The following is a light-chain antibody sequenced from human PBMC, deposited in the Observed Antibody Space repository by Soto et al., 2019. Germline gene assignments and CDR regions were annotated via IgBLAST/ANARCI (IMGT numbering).Light chain of an antibody. V-gene: IGKV3D-15*01. CDR1: PSISSH. CDR2: DAS. J-gene: IGKJ4*01. CDR3: QQYSNWPLT. Sequence: EIVMTQSPVTLSISPGERATLSCRASPSISSHLAWYQHKPGQAPRLLIYDASIRATGIPARFSGSGSGTEFTLTISSLQSEDFGAYYCQQYSNWPLTFGGGTTIEIK.